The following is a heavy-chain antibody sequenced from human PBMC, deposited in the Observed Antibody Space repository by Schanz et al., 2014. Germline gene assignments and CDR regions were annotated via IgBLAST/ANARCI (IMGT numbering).Heavy chain of an antibody. Sequence: QVHLEQSGAEVKKPGASVKVSCKASGYTVTYYGLNWVRQAPGQGLEWMGWISAYNGNTNYAQKLQGRVTMTTDTSTSTVYMELRSLTSDDSAVYYCARDRDQWDGNYLDYWGQGTLVTVSS. J-gene: IGHJ4*02. CDR2: ISAYNGNT. V-gene: IGHV1-18*01. CDR3: ARDRDQWDGNYLDY. CDR1: GYTVTYYG. D-gene: IGHD1-26*01.